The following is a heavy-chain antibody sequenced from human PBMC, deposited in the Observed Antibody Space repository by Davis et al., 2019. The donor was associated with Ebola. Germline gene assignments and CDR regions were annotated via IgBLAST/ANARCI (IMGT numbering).Heavy chain of an antibody. CDR1: GFTLSSYW. CDR3: ARLFDP. Sequence: GGSLRLSCAASGFTLSSYWMSWVRQAPGKGLEWVANIKQDGSEKYYVDSVKGRFTISRDNAKNSLYLQMNSLRAEDTAVYYCARLFDPWGQGTLVTVSS. CDR2: IKQDGSEK. J-gene: IGHJ5*02. V-gene: IGHV3-7*01.